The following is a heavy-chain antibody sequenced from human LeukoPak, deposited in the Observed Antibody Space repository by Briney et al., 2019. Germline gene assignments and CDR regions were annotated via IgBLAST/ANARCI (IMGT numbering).Heavy chain of an antibody. CDR2: ISGSGGST. J-gene: IGHJ4*02. Sequence: GGSLRLSCAASGFTFSSYAMSWVRQAPGKGLEWVSVISGSGGSTYSAESVKGRFTISRDNSKNTLYLQMNSLRVEDTGVYYCAKGPRASGWTYFDYWGQGTLVTVSS. CDR3: AKGPRASGWTYFDY. D-gene: IGHD6-19*01. V-gene: IGHV3-23*01. CDR1: GFTFSSYA.